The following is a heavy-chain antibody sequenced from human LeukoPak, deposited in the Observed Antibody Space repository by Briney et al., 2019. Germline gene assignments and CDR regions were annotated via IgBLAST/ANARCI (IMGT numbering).Heavy chain of an antibody. CDR1: GFSFSSYS. V-gene: IGHV3-48*01. J-gene: IGHJ1*01. D-gene: IGHD1-26*01. Sequence: GGSLRLSCAASGFSFSSYSLNWVRQAPGKGLEWVSYISSRSTTIYYADSVKGRFTISRDNAKNSLYLQMNSLRAEDTAVYYCARGTGIVGATVWGQGTLVAVSS. CDR3: ARGTGIVGATV. CDR2: ISSRSTTI.